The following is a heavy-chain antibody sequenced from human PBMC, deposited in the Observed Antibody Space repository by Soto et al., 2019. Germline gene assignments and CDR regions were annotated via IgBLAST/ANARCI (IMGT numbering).Heavy chain of an antibody. V-gene: IGHV1-58*01. D-gene: IGHD2-8*01. CDR2: IVVGSGNT. J-gene: IGHJ3*02. Sequence: VASVKVSCKASGFTFTSSAVQWVRQARGQRLEWIGWIVVGSGNTNYAQKFQERVTITRDMSTSTAYMELSSLRSEDTAVYYCAADSVSPDAFDIWGQGTMVTVSS. CDR3: AADSVSPDAFDI. CDR1: GFTFTSSA.